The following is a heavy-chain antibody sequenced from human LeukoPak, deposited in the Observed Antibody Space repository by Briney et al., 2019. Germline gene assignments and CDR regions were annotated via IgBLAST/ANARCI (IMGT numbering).Heavy chain of an antibody. D-gene: IGHD6-19*01. CDR1: GFTFGDYA. Sequence: GGSLRLSCTASGFTFGDYAMSWVRQAPGKGLEWVGFIRSKAYGGTTEYAASVKGRFTISRDDSKSIAYLQMNSLKTEDTAVYYCTRSVAYYTFDYWGQGTLVTVPS. CDR2: IRSKAYGGTT. V-gene: IGHV3-49*04. J-gene: IGHJ4*02. CDR3: TRSVAYYTFDY.